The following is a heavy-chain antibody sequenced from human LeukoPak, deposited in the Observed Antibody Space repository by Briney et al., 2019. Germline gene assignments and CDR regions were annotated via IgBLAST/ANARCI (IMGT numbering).Heavy chain of an antibody. CDR1: GFSFSTYW. D-gene: IGHD3-16*01. Sequence: GGSLRLSCAASGFSFSTYWMSWVRQAPGKGPEWVANIKQDGSAISYVDSVKGRFTTSRDNAKNSLYLQMNSLRAEDTAVYYCARNRGAGGGYFDYWGQGALGTVSS. CDR3: ARNRGAGGGYFDY. J-gene: IGHJ4*02. V-gene: IGHV3-7*05. CDR2: IKQDGSAI.